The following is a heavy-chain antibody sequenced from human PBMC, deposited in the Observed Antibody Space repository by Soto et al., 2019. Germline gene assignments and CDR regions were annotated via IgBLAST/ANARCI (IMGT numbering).Heavy chain of an antibody. Sequence: GGSLRLSCAASGFTFSSYAMSWVRQAPGKGLEWVSAISGSGGSTYYADSVKGRFTIPRDNSKNTLYLQMNSLRAEDTAVYYCAKDRSTMIVVVTLTAAEYFQHWGQGTLVTVSS. CDR1: GFTFSSYA. CDR3: AKDRSTMIVVVTLTAAEYFQH. CDR2: ISGSGGST. V-gene: IGHV3-23*01. J-gene: IGHJ1*01. D-gene: IGHD3-22*01.